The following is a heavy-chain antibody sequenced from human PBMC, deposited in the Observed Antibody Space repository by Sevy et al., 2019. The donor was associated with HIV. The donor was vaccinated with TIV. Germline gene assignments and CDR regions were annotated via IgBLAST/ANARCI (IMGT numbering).Heavy chain of an antibody. CDR3: ARGGGNGWYYFDY. J-gene: IGHJ4*02. Sequence: SVKVSCKASGGTFSSYGISWVRQAPGQGLEWMGGIIPILGTVNYAQKFQGRVTITADESTKTAYMELSSLRSEDMAVYYCARGGGNGWYYFDYWGQETLVTVSS. CDR1: GGTFSSYG. CDR2: IIPILGTV. D-gene: IGHD6-19*01. V-gene: IGHV1-69*13.